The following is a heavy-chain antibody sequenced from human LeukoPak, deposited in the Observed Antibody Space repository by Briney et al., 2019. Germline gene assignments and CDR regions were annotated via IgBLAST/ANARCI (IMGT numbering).Heavy chain of an antibody. Sequence: GASVKVSCKASGYTFTTYGISWVRQAPGQRLEWIGWSSPYSGNTDYAQKFQGRVTMTTDASTTTAYMELRSLISDDTAVYYCAREGGDYSFDYWGQGTLVTVSS. D-gene: IGHD4-17*01. J-gene: IGHJ4*02. CDR3: AREGGDYSFDY. CDR2: SSPYSGNT. CDR1: GYTFTTYG. V-gene: IGHV1-18*01.